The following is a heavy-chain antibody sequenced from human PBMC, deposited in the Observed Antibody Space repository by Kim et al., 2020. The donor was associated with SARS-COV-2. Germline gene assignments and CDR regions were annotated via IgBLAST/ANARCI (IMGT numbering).Heavy chain of an antibody. CDR2: INHSGST. D-gene: IGHD3-10*01. CDR3: ARGLWFGELAGLVVEEAIMTGIDY. V-gene: IGHV4-34*01. CDR1: GGSFSGYY. J-gene: IGHJ4*02. Sequence: SETLSLTCAVYGGSFSGYYWSWIRQPPGKGLEWIGEINHSGSTNYNPSLKSRVTISVDTSKNQFSLKLSSVTAADTAVYYCARGLWFGELAGLVVEEAIMTGIDYWGQGTLVTVSS.